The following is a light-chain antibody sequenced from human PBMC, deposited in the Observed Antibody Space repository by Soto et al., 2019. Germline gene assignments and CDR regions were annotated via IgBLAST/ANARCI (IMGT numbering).Light chain of an antibody. CDR1: QSVSNNY. CDR3: QQYGSSGT. V-gene: IGKV3-20*01. Sequence: IVLTQYPGTLSLYPGERATLSCRASQSVSNNYLAWYQQKPGQAPRLLIYGASNRATGIPDRFSGSGSGTDFTLTISRLEPEDFAVYYCQQYGSSGTFGQGTKVDI. J-gene: IGKJ1*01. CDR2: GAS.